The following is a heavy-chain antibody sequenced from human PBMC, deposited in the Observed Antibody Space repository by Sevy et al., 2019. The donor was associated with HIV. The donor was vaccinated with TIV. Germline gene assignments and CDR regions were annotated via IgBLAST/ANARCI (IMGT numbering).Heavy chain of an antibody. CDR1: GFTFSSYG. Sequence: GGSLRLSCAASGFTFSSYGMHWVRQAPGKGLEWVAVISYDGSNKYYADSVKGRFTISRDNSKNTLYLQMNSLRAEATAVYYCANADSSGWYFDYWGQGTLVTVSS. CDR3: ANADSSGWYFDY. D-gene: IGHD6-19*01. CDR2: ISYDGSNK. J-gene: IGHJ4*02. V-gene: IGHV3-30*18.